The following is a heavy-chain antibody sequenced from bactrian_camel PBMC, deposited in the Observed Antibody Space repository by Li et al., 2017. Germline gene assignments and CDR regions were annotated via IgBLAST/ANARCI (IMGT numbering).Heavy chain of an antibody. D-gene: IGHD5*01. CDR2: IISSGGST. CDR3: AADWPGMGWGRLAC. CDR1: GFTFDDSV. Sequence: VQLVESGGGSVQAGGSLRLSCIASGFTFDDSVMGWYRQAPGGECDEVSIISSGGSTHYADLVEGRFTISRDNAKNTVYLQMNSLKPGDTAVYYCAADWPGMGWGRLACGGQGTQVTVS. V-gene: IGHV3S63*01. J-gene: IGHJ4*01.